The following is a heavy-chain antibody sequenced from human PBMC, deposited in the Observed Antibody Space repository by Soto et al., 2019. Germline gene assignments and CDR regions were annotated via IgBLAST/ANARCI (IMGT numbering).Heavy chain of an antibody. CDR1: GATLSRGNFC. Sequence: PPETLSLTCAVPGATLSRGNFCWSWLRHPPWKGLEWIGCVYYSGATNDTPSLKSRVTISIDTSKNQCSLSLNSXTAADAAVYYCARDAKQPREGGSYYYALDVWGQGPTVAVS. J-gene: IGHJ6*02. D-gene: IGHD3-16*01. V-gene: IGHV4-61*01. CDR2: VYYSGAT. CDR3: ARDAKQPREGGSYYYALDV.